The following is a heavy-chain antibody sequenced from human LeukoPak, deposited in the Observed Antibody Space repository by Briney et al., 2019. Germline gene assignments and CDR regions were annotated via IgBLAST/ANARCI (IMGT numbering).Heavy chain of an antibody. CDR1: GGTFSSYA. CDR3: ATLGIFGVVKYNDY. V-gene: IGHV1-69*05. CDR2: IIPIFGTA. D-gene: IGHD3-3*01. Sequence: SVKVSCKASGGTFSSYAISWVRQAPGQGLEWMGRIIPIFGTANYAQKFQGRVTITTDESTSTAYMELSSLRSGDTAVYYCATLGIFGVVKYNDYWGQGTLVTVSS. J-gene: IGHJ4*02.